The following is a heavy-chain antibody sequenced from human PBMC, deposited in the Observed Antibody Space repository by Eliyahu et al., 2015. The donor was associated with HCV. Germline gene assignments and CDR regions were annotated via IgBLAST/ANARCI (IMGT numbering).Heavy chain of an antibody. D-gene: IGHD6-19*01. CDR3: ASGGGGIAVAGTGGWFDP. V-gene: IGHV4-59*01. J-gene: IGHJ5*02. CDR1: GGSITTSY. CDR2: IHFRGST. Sequence: QVQLQESGPGLVKPSETLSLTCTVXGGSITTSYWSWIRQPPGKGLEWIGXIHFRGSTXYNPSLKSXVTISIDTSKNQFSLNLTXVTAADTAVYYCASGGGGIAVAGTGGWFDPWGQGTLVTVSS.